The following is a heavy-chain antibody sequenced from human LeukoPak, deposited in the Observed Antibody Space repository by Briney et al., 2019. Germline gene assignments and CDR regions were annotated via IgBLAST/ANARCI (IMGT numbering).Heavy chain of an antibody. V-gene: IGHV3-30*18. Sequence: GGSLRLSCAASGFTFSSYGMHWVRQAPGKGLEWVAAISYDGSNKYYADSVKGRFTISRDNSKNTLYLQMNSLRAEDTAVYYCAKETTTVTDWFDPWGQGTLVTVSS. J-gene: IGHJ5*02. CDR3: AKETTTVTDWFDP. CDR2: ISYDGSNK. D-gene: IGHD4-17*01. CDR1: GFTFSSYG.